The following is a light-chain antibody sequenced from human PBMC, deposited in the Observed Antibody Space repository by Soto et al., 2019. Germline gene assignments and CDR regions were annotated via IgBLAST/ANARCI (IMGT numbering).Light chain of an antibody. CDR2: AAS. CDR1: QSIDTY. CDR3: QQNYHSLWT. V-gene: IGKV1-39*01. J-gene: IGKJ1*01. Sequence: DIQMTQSPSSLSASIGDRVTITCRASQSIDTYLNWYQRRPGKAPKLLIYAASSLQSGVPSKFSGSGSGTEFILTLNSLQPEDFATYYCQQNYHSLWTFGQGTKVEIK.